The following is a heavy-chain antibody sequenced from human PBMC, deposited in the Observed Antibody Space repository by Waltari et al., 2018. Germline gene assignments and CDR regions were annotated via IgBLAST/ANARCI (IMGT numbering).Heavy chain of an antibody. J-gene: IGHJ4*02. CDR1: GITFNHLT. CDR2: ISVSDGT. D-gene: IGHD1-20*01. CDR3: ATPFYNWYDPLHS. Sequence: EVQLLESGGGLVQPGGSLRLSWSASGITFNHLTINWVRLSPGTGLQWVSAISVSDGTYYADSVKGRFTVSRDTSKNTVYLQMSDLRGEDTAIYYCATPFYNWYDPLHSWGQGTLVAVSS. V-gene: IGHV3-23*01.